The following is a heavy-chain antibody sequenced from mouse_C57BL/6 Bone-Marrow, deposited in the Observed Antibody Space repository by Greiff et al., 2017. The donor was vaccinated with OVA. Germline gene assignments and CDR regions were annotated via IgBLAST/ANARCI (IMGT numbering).Heavy chain of an antibody. CDR1: GFTFSDYG. D-gene: IGHD1-1*01. V-gene: IGHV5-17*01. Sequence: EVKVVESGGGLVKPGGSLKLSCAASGFTFSDYGMHWVRQAPEKGLEWVAYISSGSSTSYYADTVKGRFTISRDNAKNTLFLQMTSLRSEDTAMYYCARDTTVVAPGYFDYWGQGTTLTVSS. J-gene: IGHJ2*01. CDR3: ARDTTVVAPGYFDY. CDR2: ISSGSSTS.